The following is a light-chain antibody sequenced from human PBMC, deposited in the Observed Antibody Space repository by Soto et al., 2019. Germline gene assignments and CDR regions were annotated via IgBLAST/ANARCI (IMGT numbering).Light chain of an antibody. V-gene: IGKV1-39*01. CDR1: QSISTY. Sequence: DIQMTQSPSSLSASIGDIITITCRASQSISTYLTWYQQKPGKAPNLLIYGASTLQSGVPSRFSGRGSATDFTLTISSLQPEDFATYYCQQSFITPPLTFGGGTKVDIK. J-gene: IGKJ4*01. CDR2: GAS. CDR3: QQSFITPPLT.